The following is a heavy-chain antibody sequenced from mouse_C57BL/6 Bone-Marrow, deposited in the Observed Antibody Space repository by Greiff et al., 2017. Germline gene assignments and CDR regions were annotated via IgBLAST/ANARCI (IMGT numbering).Heavy chain of an antibody. J-gene: IGHJ1*03. Sequence: QVQLQQSGAELARPGASVKLSCKASGYTFTSYGISWVKQRTGQGLEWIGEIYPRSGNTYYNEKFKGKATLTADKSSSTAYMELRSLTSEDSAVYFCAYYYGSAGWDFDVWGTGTTVTVSS. CDR3: AYYYGSAGWDFDV. D-gene: IGHD1-1*01. CDR1: GYTFTSYG. V-gene: IGHV1-81*01. CDR2: IYPRSGNT.